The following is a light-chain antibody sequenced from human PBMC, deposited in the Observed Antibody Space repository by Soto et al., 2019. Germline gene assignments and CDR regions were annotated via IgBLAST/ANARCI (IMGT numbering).Light chain of an antibody. J-gene: IGKJ4*01. CDR1: QGLSSV. V-gene: IGKV1-13*02. CDR2: DAS. Sequence: AIQLSQSPSSLSACLGGTGTITALARQGLSSVLAWYEQKPGKAPKLLSYDASTLQSGVPPRFSGSGSGTDFTLTTSSQQPEEFTTYYCQQFSSYPLTFGGGTKVEI. CDR3: QQFSSYPLT.